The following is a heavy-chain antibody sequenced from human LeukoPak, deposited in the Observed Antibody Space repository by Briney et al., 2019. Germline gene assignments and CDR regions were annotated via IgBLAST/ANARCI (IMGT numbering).Heavy chain of an antibody. CDR3: ARVDDYGGNFHY. D-gene: IGHD4-23*01. V-gene: IGHV1-18*01. J-gene: IGHJ4*02. CDR1: GYTFTSYG. CDR2: ISAYNGNT. Sequence: ASVKLSCKASGYTFTSYGISWVRQAPGQGLEWMGWISAYNGNTNYAQKLQGRVTMTTDTSTSTAYMELRSLRSDDTAVYYCARVDDYGGNFHYWGQGTLVTVSS.